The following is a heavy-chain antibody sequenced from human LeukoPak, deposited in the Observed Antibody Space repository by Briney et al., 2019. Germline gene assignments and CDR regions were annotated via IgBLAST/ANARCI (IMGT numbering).Heavy chain of an antibody. CDR3: ARGSGWDDAFDI. CDR1: GFTFSSYA. D-gene: IGHD6-19*01. Sequence: AGGSLRLSCAASGFTFSSYAMHWVRQAPGKGLEWVAVISYDGSNKYYADSVKGRFTISRDNSKNTPYLQMNSLRAEDTAVYYCARGSGWDDAFDIWGQGTMVTVSS. J-gene: IGHJ3*02. CDR2: ISYDGSNK. V-gene: IGHV3-30*04.